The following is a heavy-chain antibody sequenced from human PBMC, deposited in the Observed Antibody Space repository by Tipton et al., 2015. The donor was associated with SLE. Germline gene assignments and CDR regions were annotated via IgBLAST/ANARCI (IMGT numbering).Heavy chain of an antibody. J-gene: IGHJ4*02. V-gene: IGHV3-15*01. CDR3: TTVGPMMSFGGLIVEYDY. CDR1: GFIFTDMW. CDR2: IKRKTDGGTT. D-gene: IGHD3-16*02. Sequence: SLRLSCAASGFIFTDMWMSWIRQVPGKGLEWVGRIKRKTDGGTTDYAAPVKGRFSISRDDSKNTLYLQMNGLKTEDTAVYYCTTVGPMMSFGGLIVEYDYWGQGALVTVSS.